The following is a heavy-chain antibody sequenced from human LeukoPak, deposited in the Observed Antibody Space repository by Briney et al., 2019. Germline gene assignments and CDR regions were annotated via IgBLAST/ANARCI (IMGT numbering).Heavy chain of an antibody. V-gene: IGHV4-4*07. D-gene: IGHD5-18*01. CDR1: GGSINSYY. CDR2: IYTTGTT. CDR3: GRQGDTASYDFVDY. Sequence: SETLSPTCSVSGGSINSYYWGWVRQPVGEGLGWIGRIYTTGTTTYSPSLKSGLTLSVDTSKNQFSLKLRSVTAADTAVYYCGRQGDTASYDFVDYWSQGTLVTVSS. J-gene: IGHJ4*02.